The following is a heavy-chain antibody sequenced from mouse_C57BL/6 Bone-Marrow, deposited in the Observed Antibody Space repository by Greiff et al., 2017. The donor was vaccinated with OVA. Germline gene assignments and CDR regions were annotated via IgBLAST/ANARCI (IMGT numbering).Heavy chain of an antibody. J-gene: IGHJ4*01. CDR2: IDPEDGDT. V-gene: IGHV14-1*01. D-gene: IGHD1-1*01. CDR3: TPLFITTVVAPCAMDY. Sequence: EVQGVESGAELVRPGASVKLSCTASGFNIKDYYMHWVKQRPEQGLEWIGRIDPEDGDTEYAPKFQGKATMTADTSSNTAYLQLSSLTSEDTAVYYCTPLFITTVVAPCAMDYWGQGTSVTVSS. CDR1: GFNIKDYY.